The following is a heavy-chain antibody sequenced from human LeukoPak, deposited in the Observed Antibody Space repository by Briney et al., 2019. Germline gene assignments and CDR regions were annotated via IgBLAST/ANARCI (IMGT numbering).Heavy chain of an antibody. D-gene: IGHD6-13*01. CDR3: ARGLMIAAAGTVDY. V-gene: IGHV3-21*01. CDR2: ISSSSSYI. CDR1: GFTFSSYS. Sequence: GGSLRLSCAASGFTFSSYSMNWVRQAPGKGLEWVSSISSSSSYIYYADSVEGRFTISRDNAKNSLYLQMNSLRAEDTAVYYCARGLMIAAAGTVDYWGQGTLVTVSS. J-gene: IGHJ4*02.